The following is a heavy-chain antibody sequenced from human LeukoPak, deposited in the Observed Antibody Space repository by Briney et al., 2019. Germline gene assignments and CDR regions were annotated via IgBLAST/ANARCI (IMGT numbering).Heavy chain of an antibody. V-gene: IGHV3-66*01. CDR1: GFTVSSNY. J-gene: IGHJ4*02. CDR3: ARDYGVRDIVGAPQPLGY. D-gene: IGHD1-26*01. Sequence: PGRSLRLSCAASGFTVSSNYMSWVRQAPGKGLEWVSVIYSGGSTYYADSVKGRFTISRDNSKNTLYLQMNSLRAEDTAVYYCARDYGVRDIVGAPQPLGYWGQGTLVTVSS. CDR2: IYSGGST.